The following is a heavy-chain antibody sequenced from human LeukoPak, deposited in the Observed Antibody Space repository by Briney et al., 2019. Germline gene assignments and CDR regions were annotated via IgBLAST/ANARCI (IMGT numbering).Heavy chain of an antibody. CDR3: ARDGITIFGVVNSRAFDI. CDR1: GGSISSGSYY. D-gene: IGHD3-3*01. V-gene: IGHV4-39*07. CDR2: IYYSGST. Sequence: PSETLSLTCTVSGGSISSGSYYWGWIRQPPGKGLEWVGSIYYSGSTYYNPSLKSRVTISVDTSKSQFSLKLSSVTAADTAVYYCARDGITIFGVVNSRAFDIWGQGTMVTVSS. J-gene: IGHJ3*02.